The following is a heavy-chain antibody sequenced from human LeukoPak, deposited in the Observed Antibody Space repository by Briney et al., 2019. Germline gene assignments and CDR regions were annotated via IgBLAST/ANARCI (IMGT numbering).Heavy chain of an antibody. D-gene: IGHD2-15*01. V-gene: IGHV1-2*02. Sequence: ASVKVSCKASGYTFTGYYMHWVRQAPGQGLELMGWINPNSGGTNYAQKFQGRVTMTRDTSISTAYMELSRLRSDDTAVYYCARDRSIVVVVAATYGMDVWSQGTTVTVSS. CDR3: ARDRSIVVVVAATYGMDV. CDR2: INPNSGGT. CDR1: GYTFTGYY. J-gene: IGHJ6*02.